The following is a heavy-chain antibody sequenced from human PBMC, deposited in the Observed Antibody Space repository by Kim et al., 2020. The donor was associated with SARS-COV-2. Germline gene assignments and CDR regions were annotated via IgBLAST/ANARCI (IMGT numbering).Heavy chain of an antibody. J-gene: IGHJ4*02. CDR1: GFTVSSNY. V-gene: IGHV3-53*01. CDR2: IYSGGST. Sequence: GGSLRLSCAASGFTVSSNYMSWVRQAPGKGLEWVSVIYSGGSTYYADSVKGRFTISRDNSKNTLYLQMNSLRAEDTAVYYCAAQGLYYDSSGHDYWGQGTLVTVSS. D-gene: IGHD3-22*01. CDR3: AAQGLYYDSSGHDY.